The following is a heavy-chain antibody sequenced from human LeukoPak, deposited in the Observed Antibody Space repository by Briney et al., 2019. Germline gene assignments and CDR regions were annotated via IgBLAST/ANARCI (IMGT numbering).Heavy chain of an antibody. CDR2: IYTSGST. CDR1: GGSISSYY. Sequence: PSETLSLTCTVSGGSISSYYWSWIRQPAGKGLEWIGRIYTSGSTNYNPSLKSRVTMSVDTSKNQFSLKLSSVTAADTAVYYCARTYYYDSSGYYPPDLVYWGQGTLVTVSS. CDR3: ARTYYYDSSGYYPPDLVY. V-gene: IGHV4-4*07. D-gene: IGHD3-22*01. J-gene: IGHJ4*02.